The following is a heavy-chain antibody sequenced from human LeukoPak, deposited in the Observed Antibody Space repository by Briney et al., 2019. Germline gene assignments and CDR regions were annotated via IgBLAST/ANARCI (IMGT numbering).Heavy chain of an antibody. CDR3: ARANYCSSTSCPEHNWFDP. CDR1: GYTFRSYG. Sequence: ASVTVSCKASGYTFRSYGISWVRKAPGQGLEWMGWISGYNGYTHYAQKVQGRVTMTTDTSTSTVYMELRSLRSEDTAVYYCARANYCSSTSCPEHNWFDPWGQGTLVTVSS. CDR2: ISGYNGYT. D-gene: IGHD2-2*01. V-gene: IGHV1-18*01. J-gene: IGHJ5*02.